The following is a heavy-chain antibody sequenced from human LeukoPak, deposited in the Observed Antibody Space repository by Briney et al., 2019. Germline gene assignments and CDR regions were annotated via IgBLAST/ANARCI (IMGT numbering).Heavy chain of an antibody. J-gene: IGHJ4*02. CDR2: IYPGDSDT. CDR3: ARHGEYSSTSFDY. CDR1: GYRFTSYW. Sequence: PGESLKISCKGSGYRFTSYWIGWVRQMPGKGLEWMGIIYPGDSDTRYSPSFQGQVTISADKSISTAYLQWSSLKASDTAMYYCARHGEYSSTSFDYWGQGTLVTVSS. D-gene: IGHD6-6*01. V-gene: IGHV5-51*01.